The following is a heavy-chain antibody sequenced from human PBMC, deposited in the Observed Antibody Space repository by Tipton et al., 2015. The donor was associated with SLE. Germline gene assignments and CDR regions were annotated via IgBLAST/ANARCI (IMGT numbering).Heavy chain of an antibody. Sequence: SLRLSCAASGFTFSSYEMNWVRQAPGKGLEWVSYISSSGSTIYYADSVKGRFTISRDNAKNSLYLQMNSLRAEDTAVYYCAREQWLAYYYYYYGMDVWGQGTTVTVSS. D-gene: IGHD6-19*01. V-gene: IGHV3-48*03. J-gene: IGHJ6*02. CDR1: GFTFSSYE. CDR3: AREQWLAYYYYYYGMDV. CDR2: ISSSGSTI.